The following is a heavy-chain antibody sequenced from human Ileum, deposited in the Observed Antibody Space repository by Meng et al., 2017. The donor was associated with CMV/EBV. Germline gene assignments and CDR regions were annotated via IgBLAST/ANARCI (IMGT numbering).Heavy chain of an antibody. CDR2: IYYSGST. V-gene: IGHV4-59*01. Sequence: SETLSLTCTVSGGSMTSYYWSWIRQPPGKGLEWIGYIYYSGSTNYNPSLKSRVTISVDTSTNQFSLKLSSVTSADTAVYYCARCPCRSTSGPRRFADWGQGKLVHVSS. CDR1: GGSMTSYY. D-gene: IGHD2-2*01. J-gene: IGHJ4*03. CDR3: ARCPCRSTSGPRRFAD.